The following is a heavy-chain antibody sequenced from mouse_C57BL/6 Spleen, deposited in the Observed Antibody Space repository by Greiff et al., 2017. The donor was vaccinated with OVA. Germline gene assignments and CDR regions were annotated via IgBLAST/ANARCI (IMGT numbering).Heavy chain of an antibody. D-gene: IGHD1-1*01. J-gene: IGHJ4*01. Sequence: EVQLQQSVAELVRPGASVKLSCTASGFNIKNTYMHWVKQRPEQGLEWIGRIDPANGNPKYSPKFQGQPTITADTSSNTAYLQLSSLTAEDTAIYYCASGSSYEDYAMDYWGQGTSVTVSS. CDR2: IDPANGNP. V-gene: IGHV14-3*01. CDR1: GFNIKNTY. CDR3: ASGSSYEDYAMDY.